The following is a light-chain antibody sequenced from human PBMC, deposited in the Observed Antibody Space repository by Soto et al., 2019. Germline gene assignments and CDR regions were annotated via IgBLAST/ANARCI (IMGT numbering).Light chain of an antibody. CDR2: DVN. CDR1: SSDVGGYNY. Sequence: QSALTQPRSVSGSPGQSVTISCTGTSSDVGGYNYVSWYQQHPGKAPKLMIYDVNKRPSGVPVRFSGSKSGNTASLTITGLQSEDEADYYCCSYAGSYTYVFXTGTKVTVL. J-gene: IGLJ1*01. V-gene: IGLV2-11*01. CDR3: CSYAGSYTYV.